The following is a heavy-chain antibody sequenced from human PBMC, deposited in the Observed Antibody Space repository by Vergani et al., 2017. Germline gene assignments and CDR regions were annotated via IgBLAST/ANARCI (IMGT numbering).Heavy chain of an antibody. Sequence: QITLTESGPTLVKPTQTLTRTSTFSGFSLNTRGLSVAWIRQPPGTALDWLALIYWNAVQHYSPSLNNSVTITKDTSKNQVVLTMTNMDYVDTVTYYCVYRKTECGTTGFFYPFYHYYYMDVWGKGTTVTVSS. CDR1: GFSLNTRGLS. V-gene: IGHV2-5*04. J-gene: IGHJ6*03. D-gene: IGHD1-7*01. CDR2: IYWNAVQ. CDR3: VYRKTECGTTGFFYPFYHYYYMDV.